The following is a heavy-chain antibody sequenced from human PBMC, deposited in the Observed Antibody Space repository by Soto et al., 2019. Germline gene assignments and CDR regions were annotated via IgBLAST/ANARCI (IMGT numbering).Heavy chain of an antibody. CDR1: GFTFSSYA. Sequence: EVQLLESGGGLVQPGGSLRLSCAASGFTFSSYAMSWVRQAPGKGLEWVSAISGSGGSTYYADSVKGRFTISRDNSKNTLYLQMNSLRAEYTAVYYCAKGKYDDILTGYYYYYYGMDVWGQGTTVTVSS. CDR2: ISGSGGST. CDR3: AKGKYDDILTGYYYYYYGMDV. V-gene: IGHV3-23*01. D-gene: IGHD3-9*01. J-gene: IGHJ6*02.